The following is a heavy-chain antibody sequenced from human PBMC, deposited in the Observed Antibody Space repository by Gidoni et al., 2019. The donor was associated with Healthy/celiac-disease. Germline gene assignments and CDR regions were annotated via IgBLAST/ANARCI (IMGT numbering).Heavy chain of an antibody. CDR2: IYTSGST. J-gene: IGHJ6*02. CDR1: GGSISSGSYY. D-gene: IGHD3-3*01. V-gene: IGHV4-61*02. Sequence: QVQLQESGPGLVKPAQTLSITCTVSGGSISSGSYYWSWIRQPAGKGLEWIGRIYTSGSTNYNPSLKSRVTISVDTSKNQFSLKLSSVTAADTAVYYCARDPHYDFWSGYHLYGMDVWGQGTTVTVSS. CDR3: ARDPHYDFWSGYHLYGMDV.